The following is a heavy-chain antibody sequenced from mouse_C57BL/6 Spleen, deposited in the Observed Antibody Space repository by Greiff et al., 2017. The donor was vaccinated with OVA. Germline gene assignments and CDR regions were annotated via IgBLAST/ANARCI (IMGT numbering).Heavy chain of an antibody. J-gene: IGHJ3*01. V-gene: IGHV7-3*01. CDR1: GFTFTDYY. CDR2: IRNKANGYTT. D-gene: IGHD2-2*01. Sequence: EVMLVESGGGLVQPGGSLSLSCAASGFTFTDYYMSWVRQPPGKALEWLGFIRNKANGYTTEYSASVKCRFTISIDNSQRILYLQMNALRAEDSATYYCARSDGYDVGFAYWGQGTLVTVSA. CDR3: ARSDGYDVGFAY.